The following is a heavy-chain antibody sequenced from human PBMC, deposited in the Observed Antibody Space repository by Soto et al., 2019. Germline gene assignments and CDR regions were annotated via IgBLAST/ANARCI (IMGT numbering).Heavy chain of an antibody. CDR2: IYYSGST. CDR1: GGSMSSHY. D-gene: IGHD2-15*01. V-gene: IGHV4-59*11. J-gene: IGHJ2*01. CDR3: ARDQGGTLYFDL. Sequence: SETLSLTCTVSGGSMSSHYWSWIRQPPGKGLEWIAYIYYSGSTNYNPSLRSRVTLSVDTSKSQFSLRVNSVTAADTAVYYSARDQGGTLYFDLWGRGTLVTVSS.